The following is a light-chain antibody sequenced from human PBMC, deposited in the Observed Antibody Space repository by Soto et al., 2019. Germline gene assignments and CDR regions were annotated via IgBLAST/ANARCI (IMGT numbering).Light chain of an antibody. Sequence: DIQMTQSPSTLSSSVGDRVTITCRASQSISSWLAWYQQKPGKAPKLLIYKASSVESGVASRFSGSGAGTEFTLTISSLQHDYFVTYYCQQYNSLWTFGRGTKVEIK. CDR2: KAS. V-gene: IGKV1-5*03. CDR3: QQYNSLWT. J-gene: IGKJ1*01. CDR1: QSISSW.